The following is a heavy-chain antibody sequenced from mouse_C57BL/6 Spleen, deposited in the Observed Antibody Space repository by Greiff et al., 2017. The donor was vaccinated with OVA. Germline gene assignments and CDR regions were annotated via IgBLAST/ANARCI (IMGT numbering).Heavy chain of an antibody. CDR3: ARCITGTLAMDY. Sequence: EVKLVESGGGLVKPGGSLKLSCAASGFTFSDYGMHWVRQAPEKGLEWVAYISSGSSTIYYADKVKGRFTISRDNAKNTLFLQMTSLRSEDTAMYYCARCITGTLAMDYWGQGTSVTVSS. J-gene: IGHJ4*01. V-gene: IGHV5-17*01. D-gene: IGHD4-1*01. CDR2: ISSGSSTI. CDR1: GFTFSDYG.